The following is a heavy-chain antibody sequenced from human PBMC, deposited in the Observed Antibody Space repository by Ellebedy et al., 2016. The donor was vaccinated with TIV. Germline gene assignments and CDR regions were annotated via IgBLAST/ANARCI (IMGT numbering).Heavy chain of an antibody. CDR2: IYSGGST. J-gene: IGHJ4*02. D-gene: IGHD4-17*01. CDR3: ASRTRGDYPYFDY. Sequence: GESLKISCAGSEFTFTTYSVNWIRQTPGKGLEWVSVIYSGGSTYYADSVKGRFTISRDNSKNTLSLQMDIMRAEDTALYYCASRTRGDYPYFDYWGQGTLVTVSS. V-gene: IGHV3-53*01. CDR1: EFTFTTYS.